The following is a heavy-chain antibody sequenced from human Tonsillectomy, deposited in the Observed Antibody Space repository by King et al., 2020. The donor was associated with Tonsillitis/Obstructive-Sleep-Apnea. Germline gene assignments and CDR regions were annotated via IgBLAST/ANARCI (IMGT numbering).Heavy chain of an antibody. CDR1: GFTFGDYA. D-gene: IGHD6-19*01. Sequence: VQLVESGGGLVKPGRSLRLSCTASGFTFGDYAMSWFRQAPGKGLEWGGFIRSQVYGGTIEYAASVKGRFTISRDDSKSIAYLQMNSLKTEDTAVYYCTREGSSGWGSGWYPYYFDYWGQGTLVTVSS. J-gene: IGHJ4*02. CDR3: TREGSSGWGSGWYPYYFDY. CDR2: IRSQVYGGTI. V-gene: IGHV3-49*05.